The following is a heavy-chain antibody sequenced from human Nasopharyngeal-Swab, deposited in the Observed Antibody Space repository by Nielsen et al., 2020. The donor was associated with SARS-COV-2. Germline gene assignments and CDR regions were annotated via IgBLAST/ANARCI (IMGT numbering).Heavy chain of an antibody. CDR3: AKKAPGVGQLWYDY. CDR2: ISSDSRST. D-gene: IGHD5-18*01. J-gene: IGHJ4*02. CDR1: GFTFSSHG. V-gene: IGHV3-23*03. Sequence: GESLKISCTASGFTFSSHGMTWVRQAPGSGLEWVSWISSDSRSTTYADSVKGRFTMSRENSKNTLYLQMNSLRAEDTAVYYCAKKAPGVGQLWYDYWGQGTLVTVSS.